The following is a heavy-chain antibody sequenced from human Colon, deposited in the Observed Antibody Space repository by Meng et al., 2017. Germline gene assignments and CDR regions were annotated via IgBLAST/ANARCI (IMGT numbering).Heavy chain of an antibody. CDR2: ISSSGKII. J-gene: IGHJ4*02. V-gene: IGHV3-11*01. Sequence: QGQGVEVGGGLVKPGGPLRLAVSASGFTFRDYYMTWNRQAPGKGLEWVSHISSSGKIIDYADSVKGRFTISRDNANNSLYLQMDSLTADDTAVYYCARDHGTGLDHWGQGALVTVPQ. D-gene: IGHD1-14*01. CDR1: GFTFRDYY. CDR3: ARDHGTGLDH.